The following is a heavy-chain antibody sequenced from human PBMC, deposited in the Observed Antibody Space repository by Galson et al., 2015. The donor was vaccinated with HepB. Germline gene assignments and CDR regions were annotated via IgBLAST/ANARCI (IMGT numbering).Heavy chain of an antibody. CDR3: ARQLAESRGYGTDV. Sequence: SEPLSLTCSVFGGSISSRSYYWGWIRQPRGKGLEWIGSIYYNGITHYNPSLKSRATISVDTSKTQFSLKVTSVTAAVTAVYYCARQLAESRGYGTDVWGQGTTVTVSS. CDR2: IYYNGIT. D-gene: IGHD2-15*01. CDR1: GGSISSRSYY. V-gene: IGHV4-39*01. J-gene: IGHJ6*02.